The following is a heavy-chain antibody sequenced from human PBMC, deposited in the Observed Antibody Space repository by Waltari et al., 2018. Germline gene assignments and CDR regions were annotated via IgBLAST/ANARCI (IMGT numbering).Heavy chain of an antibody. D-gene: IGHD3-16*01. Sequence: QVQLQQWGAGLLKPSETLSLTCAVYGGSFSGYYWSWIRQPPGKGLEWIGEINHSGSTNYNPSLKSRVAISVDTSKNQFSLKLSSVTAADTAVYYCARIIRAGRGYFDLGGRGTLVTVSS. V-gene: IGHV4-34*01. CDR3: ARIIRAGRGYFDL. CDR1: GGSFSGYY. J-gene: IGHJ2*01. CDR2: INHSGST.